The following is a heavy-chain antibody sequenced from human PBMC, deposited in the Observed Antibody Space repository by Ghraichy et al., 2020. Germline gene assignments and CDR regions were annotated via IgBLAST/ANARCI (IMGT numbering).Heavy chain of an antibody. V-gene: IGHV3-23*01. J-gene: IGHJ5*02. Sequence: GGSLRLSCAASGFTFSNYAMHWVRQAPGKGLEWVSAISGSGGSTYYADSVKGRFTISRGNSKNTLYLQMNSLRAEDTAVYYCAKDLWFGELAAWGQGTLVTVSS. D-gene: IGHD3-10*01. CDR3: AKDLWFGELAA. CDR2: ISGSGGST. CDR1: GFTFSNYA.